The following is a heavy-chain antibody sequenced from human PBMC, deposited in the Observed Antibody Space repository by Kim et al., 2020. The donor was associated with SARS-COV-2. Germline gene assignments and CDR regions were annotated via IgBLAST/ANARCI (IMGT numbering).Heavy chain of an antibody. CDR3: ARVLTSGWSYFDY. CDR2: ISRSSSYI. CDR1: GFTFSSYS. V-gene: IGHV3-21*04. D-gene: IGHD6-19*01. J-gene: IGHJ4*02. Sequence: GGSLRLSCAASGFTFSSYSMSWVRQAPGKGLEWISSISRSSSYIYYADSVKGRFTISRDNARASLYLQMNSLRAEDTAVYYCARVLTSGWSYFDYWGQGT.